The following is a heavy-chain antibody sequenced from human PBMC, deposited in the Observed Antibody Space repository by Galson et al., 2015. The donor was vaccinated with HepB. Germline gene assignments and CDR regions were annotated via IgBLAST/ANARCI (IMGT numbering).Heavy chain of an antibody. J-gene: IGHJ4*02. Sequence: PALVKPTQTLTLTCTFSGFSLSTSGVGVGWIRQPPGKALEWLALIYWNDDKRYSPSLKSRLTITKDTSKNQVVLTMTNMDPVDTATYYCAHLKSGWSMGYFDYWGQGTLVTVSS. D-gene: IGHD6-19*01. CDR1: GFSLSTSGVG. CDR3: AHLKSGWSMGYFDY. V-gene: IGHV2-5*01. CDR2: IYWNDDK.